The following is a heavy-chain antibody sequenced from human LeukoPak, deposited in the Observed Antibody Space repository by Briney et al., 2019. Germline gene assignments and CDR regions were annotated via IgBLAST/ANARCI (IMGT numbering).Heavy chain of an antibody. J-gene: IGHJ5*02. CDR1: GFTFSSYS. CDR2: ISSSSSYI. CDR3: ARAYGTPANWFDP. Sequence: PGGSLRLSSAASGFTFSSYSMNWVRQAPGKGLEWVSSISSSSSYIYYADSVKGRFTISRDNAKNSLYLQMNSLRAEDTAVYYCARAYGTPANWFDPWGQGTLVTVSS. D-gene: IGHD3-10*01. V-gene: IGHV3-21*01.